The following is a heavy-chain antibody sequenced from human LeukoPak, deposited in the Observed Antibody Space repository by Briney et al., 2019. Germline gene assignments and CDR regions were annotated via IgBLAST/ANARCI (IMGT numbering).Heavy chain of an antibody. D-gene: IGHD6-19*01. J-gene: IGHJ6*02. CDR3: ARDLSSTQWLVVPTNYYYYYGMDV. CDR1: GFTFSSYA. CDR2: ISYGGSNK. V-gene: IGHV3-30-3*01. Sequence: PGRSLRLSCAASGFTFSSYAMHWVRQAPGKGLEWVAVISYGGSNKYYADSVKGRFTISRDNSKNTLYLQMDSLRAEDTAVYYCARDLSSTQWLVVPTNYYYYYGMDVWGQGTTVTVSS.